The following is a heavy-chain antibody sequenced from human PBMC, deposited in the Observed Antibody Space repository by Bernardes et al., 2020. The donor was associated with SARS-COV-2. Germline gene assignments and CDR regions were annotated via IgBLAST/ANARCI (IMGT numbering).Heavy chain of an antibody. V-gene: IGHV3-11*05. CDR1: GFIFSDYD. CDR2: ISSSGTYT. J-gene: IGHJ4*02. D-gene: IGHD3-10*01. CDR3: ARDRRWGSYYED. Sequence: GGSLRLSCAASGFIFSDYDMTWIRQAPGKGLEWVSFISSSGTYTNHAESVKGRFTISRDNAKNSVYLQMNSLRAEDTAVYFCARDRRWGSYYEDWGRGTLVTVSS.